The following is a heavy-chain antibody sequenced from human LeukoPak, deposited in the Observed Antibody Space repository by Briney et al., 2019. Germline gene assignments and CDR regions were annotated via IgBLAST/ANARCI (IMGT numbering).Heavy chain of an antibody. D-gene: IGHD6-19*01. J-gene: IGHJ3*02. CDR2: ISGSGGST. V-gene: IGHV3-23*01. CDR1: GFTFSSYA. Sequence: GGSLRLSCAASGFTFSSYAMSWVRQAPGKGLEWVSAISGSGGSTYYADSVKGRFTISRDNAKNSLYLQMNSLRAEDTAVYYCARDYGHPGYSSGWYPIDIWGQGTMVTVSS. CDR3: ARDYGHPGYSSGWYPIDI.